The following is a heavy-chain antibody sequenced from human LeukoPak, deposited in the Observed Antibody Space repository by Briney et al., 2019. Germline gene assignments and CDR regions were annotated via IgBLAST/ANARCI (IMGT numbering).Heavy chain of an antibody. CDR2: ISAYNVNT. D-gene: IGHD3-3*01. CDR3: ARDIRFLAPTDV. CDR1: GYTFTSYG. Sequence: GASVKVSCKASGYTFTSYGISWVRQAPGQGLEWRGWISAYNVNTNYAQKIQGRVTITTARSTSTAYMELRSLRSDDTAVYYCARDIRFLAPTDVWGKGTTVTVSS. V-gene: IGHV1-18*01. J-gene: IGHJ6*04.